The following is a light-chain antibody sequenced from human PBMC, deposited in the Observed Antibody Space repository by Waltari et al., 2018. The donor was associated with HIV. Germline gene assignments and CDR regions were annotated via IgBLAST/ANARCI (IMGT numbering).Light chain of an antibody. CDR2: EVS. J-gene: IGLJ2*01. CDR3: CAYAGSTTYVI. V-gene: IGLV2-23*02. Sequence: QSALTQPASVSGSPGQSITISCTGTSSDVGGYNLVSWYQQHPGKAPKLMIDEVSKLPSWVSNRFPGSKSGNTASLTISGLQAEDEADYYCCAYAGSTTYVIFGGGTKLTVL. CDR1: SSDVGGYNL.